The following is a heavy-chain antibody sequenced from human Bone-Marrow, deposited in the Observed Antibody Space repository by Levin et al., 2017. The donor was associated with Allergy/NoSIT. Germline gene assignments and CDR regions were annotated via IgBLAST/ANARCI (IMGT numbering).Heavy chain of an antibody. D-gene: IGHD2-15*01. CDR3: ARMVTIRPEIGGGHTYGYFDY. CDR1: GFSLSTSGMR. J-gene: IGHJ4*02. V-gene: IGHV2-70*04. Sequence: SGPTLVKPTQTLTLTCTFSGFSLSTSGMRVSWIRQPPGKALEWLARIDWDDDKFYSTSLKTRLTISKDTSKNQVVLTMTNMDPVDTATYYCARMVTIRPEIGGGHTYGYFDYWGQGTLVTVSS. CDR2: IDWDDDK.